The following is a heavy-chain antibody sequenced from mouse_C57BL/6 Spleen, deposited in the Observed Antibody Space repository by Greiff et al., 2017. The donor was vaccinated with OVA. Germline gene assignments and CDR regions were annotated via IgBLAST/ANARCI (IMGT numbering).Heavy chain of an antibody. Sequence: VQLQQSGAELVRPGASVKLSCTASGFNIKDYYMNWVKQRPEQGLEWIGRIDPEDGDTEYAPKFQGKATMTADTSSNPACLQLSSLTAEYTAVYYCTTRYGSSDWYFDVWGTGTTVTVSS. D-gene: IGHD1-1*01. CDR1: GFNIKDYY. CDR2: IDPEDGDT. CDR3: TTRYGSSDWYFDV. J-gene: IGHJ1*03. V-gene: IGHV14-1*01.